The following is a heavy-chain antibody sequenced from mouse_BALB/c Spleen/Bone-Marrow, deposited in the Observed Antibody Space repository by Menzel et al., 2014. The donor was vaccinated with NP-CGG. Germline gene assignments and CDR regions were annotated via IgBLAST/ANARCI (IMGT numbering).Heavy chain of an antibody. CDR1: GFSLTSYG. D-gene: IGHD1-1*01. J-gene: IGHJ4*01. CDR2: IWAGGST. CDR3: ARGSYYEGAMDY. Sequence: QVQLKHSGPGLVSPSQSLSITCTVSGFSLTSYGVHWVRQPPGKVLEWLGVIWAGGSTNYNSALMSRLSISKDNSKSQVFLKMNSLQTNDTAMYYCARGSYYEGAMDYWGQGTSVTVSS. V-gene: IGHV2-9*02.